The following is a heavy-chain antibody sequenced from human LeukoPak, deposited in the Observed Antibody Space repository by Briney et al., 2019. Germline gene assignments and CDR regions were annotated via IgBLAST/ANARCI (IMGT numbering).Heavy chain of an antibody. J-gene: IGHJ4*02. D-gene: IGHD3-16*02. CDR2: IYYSGST. Sequence: SETLSLTRTVSGGSISSYYWSWIRQPPGKGLEWIGYIYYSGSTNYNPSLKSRLTISVDTSNNQFSLKLSSVTAADTAVYYCARGGSYRSFDYWGQGTLVTVSS. CDR1: GGSISSYY. CDR3: ARGGSYRSFDY. V-gene: IGHV4-59*01.